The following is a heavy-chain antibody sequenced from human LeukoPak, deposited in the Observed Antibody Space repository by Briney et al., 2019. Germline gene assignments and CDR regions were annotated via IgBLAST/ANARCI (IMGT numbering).Heavy chain of an antibody. CDR1: GFTFSSYW. V-gene: IGHV3-7*01. J-gene: IGHJ5*02. D-gene: IGHD5-12*01. Sequence: PGGSLRLSCAASGFTFSSYWMGWVRQAPGKGLEWVANIKQDGSEIYYVDSVKGRFTISRDNAKNSLYLQLNSLRAGDSAVYYCAGVLGYGWFDPWGQGTLVTVSS. CDR3: AGVLGYGWFDP. CDR2: IKQDGSEI.